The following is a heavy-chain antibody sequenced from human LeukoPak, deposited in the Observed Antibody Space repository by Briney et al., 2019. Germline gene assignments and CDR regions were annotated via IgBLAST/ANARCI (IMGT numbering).Heavy chain of an antibody. CDR1: GFTFSGYW. Sequence: PGGSLRLSCAASGFTFSGYWMHWVRQAPGKGLVWVSIINTDGSTTRYADSVKGRFTISRDNAKNTLYLQINSPRVEDTAVYFCARDTSRTMDVWGQGTTVTVSS. CDR2: INTDGSTT. D-gene: IGHD2/OR15-2a*01. V-gene: IGHV3-74*01. J-gene: IGHJ6*02. CDR3: ARDTSRTMDV.